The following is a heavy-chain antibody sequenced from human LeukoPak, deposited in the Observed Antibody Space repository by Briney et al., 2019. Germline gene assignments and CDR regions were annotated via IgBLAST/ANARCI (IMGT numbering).Heavy chain of an antibody. CDR1: EFTVSSNS. CDR2: IYSDNT. Sequence: GGSLRLSCTVSEFTVSSNSMGWVRQAPGKGLEWVSFIYSDNTHYSDSVKGRFTISRDNSKNTLYLQMNSLRAEDTAVYYCARRAGAYSHPYDYWGQGTLVTVSS. CDR3: ARRAGAYSHPYDY. V-gene: IGHV3-53*01. J-gene: IGHJ4*02. D-gene: IGHD4/OR15-4a*01.